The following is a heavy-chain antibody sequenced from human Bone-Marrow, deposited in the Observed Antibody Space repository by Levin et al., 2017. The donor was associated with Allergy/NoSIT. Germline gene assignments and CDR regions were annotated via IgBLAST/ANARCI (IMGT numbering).Heavy chain of an antibody. CDR3: SALASRPY. CDR2: INWNSDQI. J-gene: IGHJ4*02. D-gene: IGHD6-6*01. V-gene: IGHV3-9*01. Sequence: PGGSLRLSCSVSGLSIADYVMNWVRQVPGKGLEWVASINWNSDQIAYADSVQGRFTISRDNAKNSLFLQMSSLRVDDTAVYYCSALASRPYWGQGTLVTVSS. CDR1: GLSIADYV.